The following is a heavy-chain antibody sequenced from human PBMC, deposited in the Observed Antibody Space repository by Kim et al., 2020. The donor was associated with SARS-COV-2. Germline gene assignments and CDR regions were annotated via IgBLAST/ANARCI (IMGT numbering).Heavy chain of an antibody. D-gene: IGHD1-26*01. CDR3: ARDLVGATHSDY. Sequence: SYAQKFQGRVTMTRDTSTSTVYMELSSLRSEDTAVYYCARDLVGATHSDYWGQGTLVTVSS. J-gene: IGHJ4*02. V-gene: IGHV1-46*01.